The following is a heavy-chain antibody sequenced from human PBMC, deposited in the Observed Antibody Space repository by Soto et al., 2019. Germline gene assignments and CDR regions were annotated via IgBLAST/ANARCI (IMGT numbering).Heavy chain of an antibody. J-gene: IGHJ3*02. Sequence: EVQLVESGGGLVQPGGSLRLSCAASGFTVSSSYMTWVRQAPGKGLEWVSVIYGGGSTYYADSVKGRFTISRHNSKNTLYLQMNSLRAEDTAVYYCASGWRVDAFDIWGQGTMVTVSS. CDR1: GFTVSSSY. D-gene: IGHD3-3*01. V-gene: IGHV3-53*04. CDR2: IYGGGST. CDR3: ASGWRVDAFDI.